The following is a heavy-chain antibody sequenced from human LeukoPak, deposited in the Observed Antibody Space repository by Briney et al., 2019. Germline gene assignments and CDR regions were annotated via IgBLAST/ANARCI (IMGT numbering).Heavy chain of an antibody. CDR2: ISGSGGST. V-gene: IGHV3-23*01. CDR1: GFTFSTYA. CDR3: AKSGAQWLVQENWFDP. Sequence: GGSLRLSCTASGFTFSTYAMNWVRQAPGKGLEWVSSISGSGGSTYYADSVKGRFTISKDTSKKTVHLQMNSLRAEDTAVYYCAKSGAQWLVQENWFDPWGQGTLVTVSS. D-gene: IGHD6-19*01. J-gene: IGHJ5*02.